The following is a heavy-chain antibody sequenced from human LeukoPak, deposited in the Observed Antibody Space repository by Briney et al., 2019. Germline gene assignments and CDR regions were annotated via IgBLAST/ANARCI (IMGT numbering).Heavy chain of an antibody. Sequence: GGSLRLSCAASGFTFSTYIMNWVRQTPGKGLEWVSSIGTSTSYIYYADSVKGRFTISRDNAQNSLFLQMNSLRAEDTAVYYCARETEGIDYWGQGTLVTVSS. V-gene: IGHV3-21*01. CDR3: ARETEGIDY. CDR1: GFTFSTYI. CDR2: IGTSTSYI. J-gene: IGHJ4*02.